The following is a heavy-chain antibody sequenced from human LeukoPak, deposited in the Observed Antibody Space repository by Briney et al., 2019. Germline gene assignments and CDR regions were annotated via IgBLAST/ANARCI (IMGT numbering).Heavy chain of an antibody. J-gene: IGHJ5*02. CDR3: ARHYLSDGILSTFDP. CDR2: IYYRGST. D-gene: IGHD2-2*01. V-gene: IGHV4-39*01. CDR1: GGSISSSPYY. Sequence: SETLSLTCTVSGGSISSSPYYWGWIRQPPGKGLEWIGTIYYRGSTYSNPSLNSRVTISLDTSKNQFSLRLRSVTAADTALYYCARHYLSDGILSTFDPWGQGTLVTISS.